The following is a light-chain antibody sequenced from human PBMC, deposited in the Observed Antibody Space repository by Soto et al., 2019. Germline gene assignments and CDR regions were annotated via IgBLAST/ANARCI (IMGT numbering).Light chain of an antibody. J-gene: IGLJ1*01. Sequence: SVLTQPPSVSGSPGQSVTISCTGTSTDFVSYNRVSWYQQPPGTAPKLIIYEASNRPSGVPDRFSGSKSGNTASLTISGLQSEDEADYYCISYTSDDVRYVFGTGTKVTVL. CDR2: EAS. V-gene: IGLV2-18*02. CDR3: ISYTSDDVRYV. CDR1: STDFVSYNR.